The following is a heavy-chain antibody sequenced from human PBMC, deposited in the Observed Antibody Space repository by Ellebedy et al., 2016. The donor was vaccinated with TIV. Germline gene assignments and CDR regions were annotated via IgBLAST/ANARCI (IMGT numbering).Heavy chain of an antibody. Sequence: GESLKISCAASGFTFDDYTMHWVRQAPGKGLEWVSLISWDGGSTYYADSVKGRFTISRDNSKNSLYLQMNSLRTEDTALYYCAKDWERAAAGTSLFDYWGQGTLVTVSS. D-gene: IGHD6-13*01. J-gene: IGHJ4*02. CDR1: GFTFDDYT. CDR3: AKDWERAAAGTSLFDY. CDR2: ISWDGGST. V-gene: IGHV3-43*01.